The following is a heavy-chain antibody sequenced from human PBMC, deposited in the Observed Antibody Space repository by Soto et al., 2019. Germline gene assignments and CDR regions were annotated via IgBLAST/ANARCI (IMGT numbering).Heavy chain of an antibody. CDR2: TNHRGST. CDR1: GGSFSGYY. V-gene: IGHV4-34*01. J-gene: IGHJ4*02. Sequence: QVQLQQWGAGLLKPSETLSLTCAVYGGSFSGYYWCWIRQPPGKGLEWIGDTNHRGSTNYNPSLKSRIPISVDTTKHQFSRKLSSVTAAGTAVYYCARGRDYESSGSEDYWGQGTLVTVSS. CDR3: ARGRDYESSGSEDY. D-gene: IGHD3-22*01.